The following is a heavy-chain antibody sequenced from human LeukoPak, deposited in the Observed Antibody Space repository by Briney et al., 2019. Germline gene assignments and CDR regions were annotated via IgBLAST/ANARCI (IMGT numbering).Heavy chain of an antibody. J-gene: IGHJ4*02. CDR1: GFTFSSYA. Sequence: GGSLRLSCAASGFTFSSYAMSWVRQAPGKGLEWVSAISGSGGSTYYADSVKGRFTISRDNSKNTLYLQMNSLRAEDTAVYYCVKAVLYNWNAFYFDYWGQGTLVTVSS. CDR2: ISGSGGST. V-gene: IGHV3-23*01. CDR3: VKAVLYNWNAFYFDY. D-gene: IGHD1-20*01.